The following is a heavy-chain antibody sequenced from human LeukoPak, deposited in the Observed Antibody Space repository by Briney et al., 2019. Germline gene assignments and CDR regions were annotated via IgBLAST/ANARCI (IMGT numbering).Heavy chain of an antibody. J-gene: IGHJ6*02. CDR3: ARDQYYYGMDV. Sequence: PGRSPRLSCAASGFTFDDYAMSWVRQAPGKGLEWVSGINWNGGSTGYADSVRGRFAISRDNAKNSLYLQMNSLRAEDTALYYCARDQYYYGMDVWGQGTTVTVSS. V-gene: IGHV3-20*04. CDR1: GFTFDDYA. CDR2: INWNGGST.